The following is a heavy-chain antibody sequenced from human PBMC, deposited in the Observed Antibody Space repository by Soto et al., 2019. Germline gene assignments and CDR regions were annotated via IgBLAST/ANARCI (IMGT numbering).Heavy chain of an antibody. CDR3: AREVIWFGEFKEENWFDP. V-gene: IGHV4-31*03. Sequence: PSETLSLTCTVSGGSISSGGYYWSWIRQHPGKGLEWIGYIYYSGSTYYNPSLKSRVTISVDTSKNQFSLKLSSVTAADTAVYYCAREVIWFGEFKEENWFDPWGQGTLVTVSS. J-gene: IGHJ5*02. CDR1: GGSISSGGYY. CDR2: IYYSGST. D-gene: IGHD3-10*01.